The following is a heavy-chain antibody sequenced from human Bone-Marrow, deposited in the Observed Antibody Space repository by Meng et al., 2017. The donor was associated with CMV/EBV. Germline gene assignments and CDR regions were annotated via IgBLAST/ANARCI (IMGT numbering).Heavy chain of an antibody. CDR2: IYSGGST. Sequence: GESLKISCAASGFTVSSHYMSWVRQAPGKGLEWVSVIYSGGSTYYADSVKGRFTISRDTSKNTLYLQMNSLRAEDTAVYYCARAGVLRGMDVWGQGTMVTVSS. CDR1: GFTVSSHY. V-gene: IGHV3-53*01. D-gene: IGHD2-8*02. J-gene: IGHJ6*02. CDR3: ARAGVLRGMDV.